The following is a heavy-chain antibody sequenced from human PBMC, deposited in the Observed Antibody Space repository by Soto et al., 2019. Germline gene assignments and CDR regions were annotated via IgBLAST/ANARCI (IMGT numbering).Heavy chain of an antibody. CDR1: GFSLSNRGMG. J-gene: IGHJ3*02. Sequence: QITLKESGPTLVKPTQTLTLTCTFSGFSLSNRGMGVGWIRQPPGKALEWLALIYWDNNKRYSPSLNSRLTIAKDTSKNQVVLTITNMDPMYTSTYYCTIRMTVTTDYAFDICGQWKMVTLSS. V-gene: IGHV2-5*02. CDR2: IYWDNNK. CDR3: TIRMTVTTDYAFDI. D-gene: IGHD1-20*01.